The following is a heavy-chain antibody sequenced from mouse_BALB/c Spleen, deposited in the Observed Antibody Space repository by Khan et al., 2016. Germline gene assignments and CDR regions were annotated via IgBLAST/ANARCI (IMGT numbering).Heavy chain of an antibody. CDR1: GYSITSDYA. Sequence: EVKLEESGPGLVKPSQSLSLTCTVTGYSITSDYAWNWIRQFPGNKLEWMGYISYSGSTSYNPSLKSRISITRDTSKNQFFLQLNSVTTEDTATYYCAKGTWYFDGWGAGTTVTVSS. CDR3: AKGTWYFDG. J-gene: IGHJ1*01. V-gene: IGHV3-2*02. CDR2: ISYSGST. D-gene: IGHD3-3*01.